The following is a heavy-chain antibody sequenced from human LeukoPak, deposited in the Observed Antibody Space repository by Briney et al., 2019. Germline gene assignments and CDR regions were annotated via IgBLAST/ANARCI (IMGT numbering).Heavy chain of an antibody. D-gene: IGHD3-9*01. CDR1: GGTFSSYA. Sequence: SVKVSCKASGGTFSSYAIGWVRQAPGQGLEWMGGIIPIFGTANYAQKFQGRVTITADESTSTAYMELSSLRSEDTAVYYCARALTGYYDYYYYGMDVWGKGTTVTVSS. J-gene: IGHJ6*04. CDR3: ARALTGYYDYYYYGMDV. V-gene: IGHV1-69*01. CDR2: IIPIFGTA.